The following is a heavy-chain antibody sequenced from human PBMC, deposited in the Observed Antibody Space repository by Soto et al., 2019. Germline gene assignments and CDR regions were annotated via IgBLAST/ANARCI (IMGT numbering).Heavy chain of an antibody. CDR3: ARRWGTYFDY. J-gene: IGHJ4*02. Sequence: PGGALRLSCAASGFTFISYAMHWVRQAPGKGLEYVSAISSNGGSTYYANSVKGRFTISRDNSKNTLYLQMGSLRAEDMAVYYCARRWGTYFDYWGQGT. V-gene: IGHV3-64*01. D-gene: IGHD7-27*01. CDR2: ISSNGGST. CDR1: GFTFISYA.